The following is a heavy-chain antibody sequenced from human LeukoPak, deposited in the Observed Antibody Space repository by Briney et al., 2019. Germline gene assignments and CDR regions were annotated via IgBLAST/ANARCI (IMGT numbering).Heavy chain of an antibody. J-gene: IGHJ4*02. V-gene: IGHV3-48*03. Sequence: GGSLRLSCAASGFTFSSYEMNWVRQAPGKGLEWVSYISSSGSTIYYADSVKGRFTISRDNAKNSLYLQMNSLRAEDTAVYYCARERTPLYGDYGDFDYWGQGTLVTVSS. CDR3: ARERTPLYGDYGDFDY. CDR1: GFTFSSYE. CDR2: ISSSGSTI. D-gene: IGHD4-17*01.